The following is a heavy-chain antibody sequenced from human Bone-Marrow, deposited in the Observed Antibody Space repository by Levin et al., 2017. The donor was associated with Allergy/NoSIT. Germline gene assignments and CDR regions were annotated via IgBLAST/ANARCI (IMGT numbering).Heavy chain of an antibody. V-gene: IGHV3-9*01. CDR2: ISRNSGSL. J-gene: IGHJ5*02. CDR1: GFTFGDYA. D-gene: IGHD5-12*01. Sequence: GGSLRLSCAASGFTFGDYAMHWVRQAPGKGLEWVSGISRNSGSLGYAESVKGRLTISRDNAKNSLYLQMSSLRPEDTALYFCTKDAHCCYERTDNWFDPWGHGTLVTVSS. CDR3: TKDAHCCYERTDNWFDP.